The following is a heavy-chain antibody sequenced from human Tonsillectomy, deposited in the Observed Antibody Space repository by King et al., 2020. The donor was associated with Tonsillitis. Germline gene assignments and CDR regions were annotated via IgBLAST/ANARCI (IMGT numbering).Heavy chain of an antibody. D-gene: IGHD6-13*01. J-gene: IGHJ4*02. CDR2: ISSSSSYI. Sequence: VQLVESGGGLVKPGGSLRLSCAASGFTFSSYSMNWVRQAPGKGLEWVSSISSSSSYIYFADLVKGRFTFSRDNAKNSLYLQMNSLRAEDTAVYYCARGSSSWDLEDYWGQGTLVTVSS. CDR3: ARGSSSWDLEDY. V-gene: IGHV3-21*01. CDR1: GFTFSSYS.